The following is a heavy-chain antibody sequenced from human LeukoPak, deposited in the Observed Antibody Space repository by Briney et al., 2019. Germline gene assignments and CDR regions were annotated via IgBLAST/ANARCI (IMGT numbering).Heavy chain of an antibody. D-gene: IGHD6-19*01. CDR3: ARTGYSSGWYVGYYYYYGMDV. CDR2: INPSGGST. V-gene: IGHV1-46*01. Sequence: ASVKVSCKASGYTFTSYYMHWVRQAPGQGLEWMGIINPSGGSTSYTQNFQGRVTMTRNTSISTAYMELSSLRSEDTAVYYCARTGYSSGWYVGYYYYYGMDVWGQGTTVTVSS. CDR1: GYTFTSYY. J-gene: IGHJ6*02.